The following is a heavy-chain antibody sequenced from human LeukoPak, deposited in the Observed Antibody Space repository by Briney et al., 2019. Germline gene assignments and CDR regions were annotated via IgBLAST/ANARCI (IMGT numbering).Heavy chain of an antibody. CDR1: WFTVITND. CDR2: LYSDGNT. D-gene: IGHD1-14*01. Sequence: PGGSLRLSCAPSWFTVITNDMTWVRQAPGKGLEWVSVLYSDGNTKYADSVQGRFTISRDNSKNTLYLEMNSLSPDDTAVYYCARGVEPLAANTLAYWGQGTLVTVSS. V-gene: IGHV3-53*01. CDR3: ARGVEPLAANTLAY. J-gene: IGHJ4*02.